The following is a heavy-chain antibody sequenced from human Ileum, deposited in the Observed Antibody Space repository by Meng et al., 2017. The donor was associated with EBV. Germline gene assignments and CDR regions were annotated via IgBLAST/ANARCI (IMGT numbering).Heavy chain of an antibody. D-gene: IGHD3-22*01. Sequence: QVQLQQGGAGLLKPSENLALTCAGYGGFFSGYYWSWIRQSPGKGLEWIGEINHSGSTNYNPSLKSRVTISVDTSKNQFSLKLTSVTAADTAVYYCAREARSSGYHPGIGPWGQGTLVTVSS. CDR3: AREARSSGYHPGIGP. J-gene: IGHJ5*02. CDR1: GGFFSGYY. V-gene: IGHV4-34*02. CDR2: INHSGST.